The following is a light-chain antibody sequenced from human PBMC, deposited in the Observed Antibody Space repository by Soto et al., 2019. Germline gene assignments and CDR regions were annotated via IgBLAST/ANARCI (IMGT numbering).Light chain of an antibody. CDR3: QQSYSTPFT. Sequence: DIQMTQSPSSLSASVGDRVTITCRASQSISSYLNWYRQKPGKAPKLLIYAASSLQSGVPSRFSGSGSGTDFTLTISSLQPVDFATYYCQQSYSTPFTFGPGTKVDIK. CDR2: AAS. V-gene: IGKV1-39*01. CDR1: QSISSY. J-gene: IGKJ3*01.